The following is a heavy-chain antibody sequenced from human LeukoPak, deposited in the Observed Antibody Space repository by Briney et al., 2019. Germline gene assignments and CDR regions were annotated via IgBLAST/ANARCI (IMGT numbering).Heavy chain of an antibody. J-gene: IGHJ5*02. CDR1: GFTFSRFS. D-gene: IGHD6-19*01. V-gene: IGHV3-21*01. Sequence: GGSLRLSCAASGFTFSRFSMNWVRQAPGKGLEWVSSISSSGSYIFYADSLKGRFTISRDNAKNSLYLHMNSLRAEDTAVYYCARGYSSPPWGQGTLVTVSS. CDR2: ISSSGSYI. CDR3: ARGYSSPP.